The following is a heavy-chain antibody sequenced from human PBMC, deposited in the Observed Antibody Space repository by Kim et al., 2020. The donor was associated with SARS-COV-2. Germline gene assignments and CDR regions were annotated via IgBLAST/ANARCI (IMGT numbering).Heavy chain of an antibody. CDR3: ARLTMIVGGPYYFDN. CDR1: GGSISTNNYY. Sequence: SETLSLTCTVSGGSISTNNYYWGWIRQPPGKGLEWIGSVYYSGTTYNNPSIKSRVTISVDTAKNHFSLKLSSVTAADTAVFYWARLTMIVGGPYYFDNWGQGTLVTVSS. V-gene: IGHV4-39*02. CDR2: VYYSGTT. D-gene: IGHD3-22*01. J-gene: IGHJ4*02.